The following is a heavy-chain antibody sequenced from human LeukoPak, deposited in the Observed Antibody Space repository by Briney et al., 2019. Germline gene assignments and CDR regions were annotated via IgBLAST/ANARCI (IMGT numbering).Heavy chain of an antibody. CDR1: GYTFTGYY. CDR3: ARETRITMVRGVGYYGMDV. D-gene: IGHD3-10*01. V-gene: IGHV1-2*04. Sequence: ASVKVSCKASGYTFTGYYMHWVRQAPGQGLEWMGWINPNSGGTNYAQKFQGWVTMTRDTSISTAYMELSRLRPDDTAVYYCARETRITMVRGVGYYGMDVWGQGTTVTVSS. J-gene: IGHJ6*02. CDR2: INPNSGGT.